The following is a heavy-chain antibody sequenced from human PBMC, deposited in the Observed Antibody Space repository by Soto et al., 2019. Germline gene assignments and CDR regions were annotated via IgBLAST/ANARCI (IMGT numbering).Heavy chain of an antibody. V-gene: IGHV3-9*01. CDR1: GFTFDDYA. CDR2: ISWNSGSI. Sequence: EVQLVESGGGLVQPGRSLRLSCAASGFTFDDYAMHWVRQAPGKGLEWVSGISWNSGSIGYADSVKGRFTISRDNAEHSLYLEMHSLRAEDTALYYCAKAKNAYAIQEAGYYFDYWGQGTLVTVSS. J-gene: IGHJ4*02. D-gene: IGHD2-8*01. CDR3: AKAKNAYAIQEAGYYFDY.